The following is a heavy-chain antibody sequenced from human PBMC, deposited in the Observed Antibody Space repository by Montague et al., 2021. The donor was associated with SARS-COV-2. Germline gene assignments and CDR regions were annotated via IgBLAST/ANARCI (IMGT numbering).Heavy chain of an antibody. CDR3: ARRNYCSSSSCYNGGFDN. V-gene: IGHV4-39*01. CDR2: VFYRGNT. Sequence: SETLSLTCTVSGGSIGTGYYFWSWVRQSPGKGLEWLGTVFYRGNTYYNPSLKSRVTISVDTSTNQFSLKLTSVTVAETAIYFCARRNYCSSSSCYNGGFDNWGQGAVVTVSP. J-gene: IGHJ3*02. D-gene: IGHD2-2*01. CDR1: GGSIGTGYYF.